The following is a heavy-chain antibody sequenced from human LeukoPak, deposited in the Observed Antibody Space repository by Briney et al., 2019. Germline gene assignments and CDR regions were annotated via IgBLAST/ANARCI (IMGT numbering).Heavy chain of an antibody. V-gene: IGHV3-23*01. CDR2: ITSVGST. D-gene: IGHD3-3*01. CDR1: GFNFSTDA. CDR3: ARGEWLSNY. Sequence: GESLRLSCSASGFNFSTDAMMWVRQPTGKELEWVSVITSVGSTFYPDSVRGRFAISRDNSKNTLYLQMNSLRAEDTAVYYCARGEWLSNYWGQGTLVTVSS. J-gene: IGHJ4*02.